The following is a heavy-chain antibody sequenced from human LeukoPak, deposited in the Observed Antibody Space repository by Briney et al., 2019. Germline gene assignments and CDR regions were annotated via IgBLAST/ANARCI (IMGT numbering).Heavy chain of an antibody. Sequence: ASVKVSCKASGGTFSSYAISWVRQAPGQGLEWMGRIIPILGIANYAQKFQGRVTITADKSTSTAYMELSSLRSEDTAVYYCQTSGTIMIVVEQDAFDIWGQGTMVTVSS. V-gene: IGHV1-69*04. CDR1: GGTFSSYA. CDR2: IIPILGIA. D-gene: IGHD3-22*01. J-gene: IGHJ3*02. CDR3: QTSGTIMIVVEQDAFDI.